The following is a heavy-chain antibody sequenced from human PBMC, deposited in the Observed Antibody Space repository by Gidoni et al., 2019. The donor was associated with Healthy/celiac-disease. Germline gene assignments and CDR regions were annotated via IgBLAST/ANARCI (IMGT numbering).Heavy chain of an antibody. J-gene: IGHJ4*02. CDR2: IYYSGST. CDR1: GGSISSYY. V-gene: IGHV4-59*01. D-gene: IGHD6-6*01. Sequence: QVQLQESGPGLVKPSETLSLTCTVSGGSISSYYWSWIRQPPGKGLEWIGYIYYSGSTNYNPSLKIRVTISVDTSKNQFSLKLSSVTAADTAVYYCARMGIAARPLDYWGQGTLVTVSS. CDR3: ARMGIAARPLDY.